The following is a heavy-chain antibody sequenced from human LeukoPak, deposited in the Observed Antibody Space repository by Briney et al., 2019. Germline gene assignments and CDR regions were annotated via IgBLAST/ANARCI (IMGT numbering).Heavy chain of an antibody. CDR2: INHSGST. V-gene: IGHV4-34*01. J-gene: IGHJ5*02. CDR3: ARGRIAAAGRSSNWFDP. Sequence: SETLSLTCAVYGGSFSGYYWSWIRQPPGKGLEWIGEINHSGSTNYYPSLKSRVTISVDTSKNQFSLKLSSVTAADTAVYYCARGRIAAAGRSSNWFDPWGQGTLVTVSS. CDR1: GGSFSGYY. D-gene: IGHD6-13*01.